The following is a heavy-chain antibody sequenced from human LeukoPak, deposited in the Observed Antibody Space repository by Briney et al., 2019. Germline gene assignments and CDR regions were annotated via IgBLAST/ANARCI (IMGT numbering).Heavy chain of an antibody. CDR2: INPNSGGT. CDR1: GYTFTGYY. Sequence: ASVKVSCKASGYTFTGYYMHWVRQAPGQGLEWMGWINPNSGGTNYAQKFQGRVTMTRDTPISTAYMELSRLRSDDTAVYYCAREASRIAAAGTPLDYWGQGTLVTVSS. D-gene: IGHD6-13*01. J-gene: IGHJ4*02. CDR3: AREASRIAAAGTPLDY. V-gene: IGHV1-2*02.